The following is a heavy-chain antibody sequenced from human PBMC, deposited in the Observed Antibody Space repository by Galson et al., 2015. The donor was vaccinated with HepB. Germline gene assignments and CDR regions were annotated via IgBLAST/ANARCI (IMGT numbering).Heavy chain of an antibody. V-gene: IGHV3-11*06. D-gene: IGHD2-15*01. CDR1: GFTFSDYY. J-gene: IGHJ6*02. CDR3: VRGRYCSSASCPPHYYYGMDV. Sequence: SLRLSCAASGFTFSDYYMNWVRQAPGKGLEWVSYITSTTMYKIYADSLKGRFTISRDNAKNSLYLQLNSLRAEDTAVYYCVRGRYCSSASCPPHYYYGMDVWGQGTTVTVSS. CDR2: ITSTTMYK.